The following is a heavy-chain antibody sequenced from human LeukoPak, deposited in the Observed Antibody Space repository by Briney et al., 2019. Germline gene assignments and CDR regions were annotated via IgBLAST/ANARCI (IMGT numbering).Heavy chain of an antibody. CDR1: GFTFSDYG. Sequence: GGTLSFSCVASGFTFSDYGMHRVRQAPDKGLEWVALIPYDGSNTYYADPVKGRFSISRDNSKNTLYLQMNSLRTDDTAVYYCAKGGRSSWHNDYWGQGTLVTVSS. CDR2: IPYDGSNT. V-gene: IGHV3-30*18. D-gene: IGHD6-13*01. J-gene: IGHJ4*02. CDR3: AKGGRSSWHNDY.